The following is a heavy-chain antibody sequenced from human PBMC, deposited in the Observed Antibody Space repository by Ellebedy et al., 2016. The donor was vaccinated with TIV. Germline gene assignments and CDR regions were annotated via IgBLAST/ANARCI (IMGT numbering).Heavy chain of an antibody. CDR1: GFTFSSYW. CDR3: ARGEKVAQNWFNP. J-gene: IGHJ5*02. V-gene: IGHV3-7*01. Sequence: GGSLRLSXAASGFTFSSYWMSWVRQAPGKGLEWVANIKQDGSEKYYVDSVKGRFTISRDNAKNSLYLQMNSLRAEDTAVYYCARGEKVAQNWFNPWGQGTLVTVSS. D-gene: IGHD5-12*01. CDR2: IKQDGSEK.